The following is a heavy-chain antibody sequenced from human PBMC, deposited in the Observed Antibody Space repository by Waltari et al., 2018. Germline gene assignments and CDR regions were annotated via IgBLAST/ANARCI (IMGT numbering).Heavy chain of an antibody. Sequence: QVQLQESGPGLVKSSETLSLPCSVSGDSISRGYYWGWIRQTPGEGLDWIGSIYYSGTAYYNPSLNSRVTISLDMSKNDISLKLSSVTAADTAVYYCARGIQGRFDPWGQGTLVTVAS. V-gene: IGHV4-38-2*02. CDR3: ARGIQGRFDP. CDR2: IYYSGTA. CDR1: GDSISRGYY. J-gene: IGHJ5*02.